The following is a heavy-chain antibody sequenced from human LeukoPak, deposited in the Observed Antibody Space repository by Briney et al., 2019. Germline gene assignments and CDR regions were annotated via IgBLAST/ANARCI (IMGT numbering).Heavy chain of an antibody. CDR1: GGSFSGYY. J-gene: IGHJ4*02. Sequence: SETLSLTCAVYGGSFSGYYWSWIRQPPGKGLEWIGEINHSGSINYNPSLKSRVTISVDTSKNQFSLKLSSVTAADTAVYYCARGGRYYDILTGYYRSGASTHYFDYWGQGTLVTVSS. CDR3: ARGGRYYDILTGYYRSGASTHYFDY. D-gene: IGHD3-9*01. CDR2: INHSGSI. V-gene: IGHV4-34*01.